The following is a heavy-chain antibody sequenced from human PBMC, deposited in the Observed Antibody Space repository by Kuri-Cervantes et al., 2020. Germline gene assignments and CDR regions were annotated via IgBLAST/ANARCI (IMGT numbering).Heavy chain of an antibody. D-gene: IGHD3-10*01. CDR2: ISYDGSNK. CDR3: AKSLFSGSYYHHYCYSMDV. CDR1: GFTFSSYA. Sequence: GESLKISCAASGFTFSSYAMHWVRQAPVKGLEWVAVISYDGSNKYYADSVKGRFTISRDNSKNTLYLQMNSLRSENTAVYYCAKSLFSGSYYHHYCYSMDVGGKGTTVTVSS. J-gene: IGHJ6*04. V-gene: IGHV3-30*07.